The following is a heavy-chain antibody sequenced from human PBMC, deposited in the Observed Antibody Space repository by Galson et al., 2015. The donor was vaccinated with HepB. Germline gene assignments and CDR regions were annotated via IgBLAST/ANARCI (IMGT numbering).Heavy chain of an antibody. V-gene: IGHV3-30*18. J-gene: IGHJ4*02. CDR2: MSYDGSNK. CDR3: AKSQAELFGGYGNYFDY. CDR1: GFTFSSYG. Sequence: SLRLSCAASGFTFSSYGMHWVRQAPGKGLEWVAVMSYDGSNKYYADSVKGRFTISRDNSKNTLYLQMNSLRAEDTAAYYCAKSQAELFGGYGNYFDYWGQGTLVTVSS. D-gene: IGHD5-18*01.